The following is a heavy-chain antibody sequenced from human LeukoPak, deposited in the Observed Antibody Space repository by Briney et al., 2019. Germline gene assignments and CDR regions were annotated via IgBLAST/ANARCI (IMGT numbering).Heavy chain of an antibody. Sequence: GSLRLSCAASGFTFSSYGMHWVRQAPGKGLEWVAVISYDGSNKYYADSVKGRFTISRDNSKNTLYLQMNSLRAEDTAVYYCAKDLGGGDCLWGQGTLVTVSS. V-gene: IGHV3-30*18. CDR2: ISYDGSNK. D-gene: IGHD2-21*02. CDR1: GFTFSSYG. CDR3: AKDLGGGDCL. J-gene: IGHJ4*02.